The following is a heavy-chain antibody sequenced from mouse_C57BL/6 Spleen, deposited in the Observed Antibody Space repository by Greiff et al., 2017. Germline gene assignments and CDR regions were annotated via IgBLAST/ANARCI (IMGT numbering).Heavy chain of an antibody. CDR3: ARDRDYYGSSLYWYFDV. CDR2: INYDGSST. V-gene: IGHV5-16*01. Sequence: EVKLMESEGGLVQPGSSMKLSCTASGFTFSDYYMAWVRQVPEKGLEWVANINYDGSSTYYLDSLKSRFIISRDNAKNILYLQMSSLKSEDTATYYCARDRDYYGSSLYWYFDVWGTGTTVTVSS. CDR1: GFTFSDYY. J-gene: IGHJ1*03. D-gene: IGHD1-1*01.